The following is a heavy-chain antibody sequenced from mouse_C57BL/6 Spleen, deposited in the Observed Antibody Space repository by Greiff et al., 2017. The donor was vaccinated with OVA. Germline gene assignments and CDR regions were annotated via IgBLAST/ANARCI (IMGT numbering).Heavy chain of an antibody. J-gene: IGHJ4*01. CDR2: IYPSDSET. CDR3: ARGGTTVVATSGDY. Sequence: QVHVKQPGAELVRPGSSVKLSCKASGYTFTSYWMDWVKQRPGQGLEWIGNIYPSDSETHYNQKFKDKATLTVDKSSSTAYMQLSSLTSEDSAVYYCARGGTTVVATSGDYWGQGTSVTVSS. D-gene: IGHD1-1*01. CDR1: GYTFTSYW. V-gene: IGHV1-61*01.